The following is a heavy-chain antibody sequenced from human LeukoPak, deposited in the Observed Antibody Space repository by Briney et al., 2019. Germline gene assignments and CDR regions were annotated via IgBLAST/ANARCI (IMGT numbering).Heavy chain of an antibody. D-gene: IGHD2-21*01. CDR1: GFTFSSDA. CDR2: ISVTGDIT. CDR3: AKSHITRYPLQYYFDL. V-gene: IGHV3-23*01. Sequence: GGSLILSCAASGFTFSSDAMSRLRQTPQKGLEWVSGISVTGDITYYADSVKGRFTIARDNSRTTLYLQLNSLRADDTAVYYCAKSHITRYPLQYYFDLWGQGAQVIVSS. J-gene: IGHJ4*02.